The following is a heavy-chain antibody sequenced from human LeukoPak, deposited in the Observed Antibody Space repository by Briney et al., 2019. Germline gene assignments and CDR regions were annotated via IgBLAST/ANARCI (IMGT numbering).Heavy chain of an antibody. CDR1: GFTFSIYA. V-gene: IGHV3-23*01. J-gene: IGHJ6*02. Sequence: GGSLRLSCAASGFTFSIYAMTWVRQAPGMGLEWVSAVSGSGGNTYYADSVKSRFTISRDNSKNTLYLQMNSLRAAHTAVYYCAKGAAAGRGYYYYYGMDVWGQGTTVTVSS. CDR3: AKGAAAGRGYYYYYGMDV. CDR2: VSGSGGNT. D-gene: IGHD6-13*01.